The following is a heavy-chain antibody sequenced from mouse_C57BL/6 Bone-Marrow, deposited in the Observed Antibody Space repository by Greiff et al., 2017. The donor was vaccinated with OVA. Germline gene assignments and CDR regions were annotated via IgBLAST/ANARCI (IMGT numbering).Heavy chain of an antibody. CDR1: GFTFSDYG. Sequence: EVMLVESGGGLVQPGGSLKLSCAAPGFTFSDYGMAWVRQAPRKGPEWVAFISNLAYSIYYADTVTGRFTISRENAKNTLYLEMSSLRSEDTAMYYCARHGWFAYWGQGTLVTVSA. V-gene: IGHV5-15*04. CDR2: ISNLAYSI. CDR3: ARHGWFAY. J-gene: IGHJ3*01.